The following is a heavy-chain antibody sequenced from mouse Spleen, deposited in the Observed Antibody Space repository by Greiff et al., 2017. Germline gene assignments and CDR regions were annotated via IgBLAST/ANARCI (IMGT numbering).Heavy chain of an antibody. D-gene: IGHD1-1*01. J-gene: IGHJ1*01. CDR3: ADYGSSYRGYFDV. CDR2: INPNNGGT. V-gene: IGHV1-26*01. Sequence: VQLQQSGPELVKPGASVKISCKASGYTFTDYYMNWVKQSHGKSLEWIGDINPNNGGTSYNQKFKGKATLTVDKSSSTAYMELRSLTSEDSAVYYCADYGSSYRGYFDVWGAGTTVTVSS. CDR1: GYTFTDYY.